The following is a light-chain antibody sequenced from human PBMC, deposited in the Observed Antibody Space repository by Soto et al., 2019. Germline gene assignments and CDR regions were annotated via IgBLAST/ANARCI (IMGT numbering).Light chain of an antibody. CDR2: GAS. J-gene: IGKJ2*01. CDR3: QQYKNYSPST. V-gene: IGKV3-15*01. CDR1: QTVHTN. Sequence: EIVMTQSPATLSVSPGDRVPLSCRASQTVHTNLAWFQQKPGQAPKLLIYGASTRDTGVPARFTGIVSGTEFTLTITSLQPEDFANYYCQQYKNYSPSTFGQGTKVDIK.